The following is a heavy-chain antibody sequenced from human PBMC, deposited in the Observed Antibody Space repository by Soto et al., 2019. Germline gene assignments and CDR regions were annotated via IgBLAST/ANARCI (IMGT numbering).Heavy chain of an antibody. J-gene: IGHJ6*01. Sequence: RLSCAPSGFTFSDYYMSWKRQAAGKRLERVSYISSRCCPISYADSVKGRFTISRVHAKDSLYLYMNILRAEYTDVYYSARLLATFLEWLPKSDYDGMGVWRQGTTVTVS. CDR3: ARLLATFLEWLPKSDYDGMGV. V-gene: IGHV3-11*01. CDR2: ISSRCCPI. D-gene: IGHD3-3*02. CDR1: GFTFSDYY.